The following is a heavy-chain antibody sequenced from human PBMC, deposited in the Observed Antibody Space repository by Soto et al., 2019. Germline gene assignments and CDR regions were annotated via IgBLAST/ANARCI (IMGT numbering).Heavy chain of an antibody. V-gene: IGHV4-59*01. CDR3: GSVRPSGYVLS. CDR1: GGCLSSYY. CDR2: VYFSGNT. Sequence: SETLSLTCTVSGGCLSSYYWTWIRQSPGKGLEWIGYVYFSGNTNYNPSLKRRVTISIDTSNNQFSLRLASVTAADTAFYYCGSVRPSGYVLSWGQGTLVTVSS. D-gene: IGHD6-25*01. J-gene: IGHJ5*02.